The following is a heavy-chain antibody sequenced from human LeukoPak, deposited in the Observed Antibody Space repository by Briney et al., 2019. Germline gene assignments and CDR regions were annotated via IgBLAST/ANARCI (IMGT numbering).Heavy chain of an antibody. CDR2: IKHDGSEK. D-gene: IGHD3-9*01. CDR1: GLTFSGQW. J-gene: IGHJ3*02. CDR3: ARDRPYYDILTGYYIGEAFDI. V-gene: IGHV3-7*03. Sequence: GGSLRLSCVASGLTFSGQWMNWVRQAPGQGLKWVANIKHDGSEKYYVDSVKGRFTISRDNSKNTLYLQMNSLRDEDTAVYYCARDRPYYDILTGYYIGEAFDIWGQGTMVTVSS.